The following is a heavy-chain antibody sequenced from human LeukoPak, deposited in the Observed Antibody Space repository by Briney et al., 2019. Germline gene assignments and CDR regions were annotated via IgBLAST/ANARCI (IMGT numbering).Heavy chain of an antibody. CDR1: GYTFTSYA. J-gene: IGHJ5*02. V-gene: IGHV1-3*03. Sequence: ASVKVSCKASGYTFTSYAIHWVRQAPGQRVEWMGWINAGNGNTKYSQEFQGRVTITRDTSASTAYMELNSLISEDMAVYYCARGMGVGIAAAGSLDPWGQGTLVTVSS. CDR3: ARGMGVGIAAAGSLDP. CDR2: INAGNGNT. D-gene: IGHD6-13*01.